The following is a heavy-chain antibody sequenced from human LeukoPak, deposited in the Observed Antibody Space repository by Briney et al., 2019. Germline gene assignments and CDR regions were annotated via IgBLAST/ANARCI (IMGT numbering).Heavy chain of an antibody. CDR1: GFTFSSYS. V-gene: IGHV3-21*01. Sequence: PGGSLRLFCAASGFTFSSYSMNWVRQAPGKGLEWVSSISSSSSYIYYADSVKGRFTISRDNAKNSLYLQMNSLRAEDTAVYYCARALASIAARREGDYYYYMDVWGKGTTVTVSS. CDR2: ISSSSSYI. J-gene: IGHJ6*03. CDR3: ARALASIAARREGDYYYYMDV. D-gene: IGHD6-6*01.